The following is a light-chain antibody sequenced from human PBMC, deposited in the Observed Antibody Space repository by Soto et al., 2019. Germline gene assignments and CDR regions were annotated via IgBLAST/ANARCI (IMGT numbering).Light chain of an antibody. CDR1: QRISSSY. V-gene: IGKV3-15*01. Sequence: IVLTQSPGTLSLSPGERATLSCRASQRISSSYLAWYQQKPGQAPRPLIYGASTRATGIPARFSGSGSGTEFTLTISSLQSEDFAVYYCQQYNNWPRTFGQGTKV. CDR2: GAS. J-gene: IGKJ1*01. CDR3: QQYNNWPRT.